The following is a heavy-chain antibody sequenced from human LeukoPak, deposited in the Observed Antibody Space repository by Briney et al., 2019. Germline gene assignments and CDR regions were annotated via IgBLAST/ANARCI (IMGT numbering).Heavy chain of an antibody. CDR3: ARVSYSSGWPIYYFDY. V-gene: IGHV4-59*01. CDR2: IYYSGST. J-gene: IGHJ4*02. D-gene: IGHD6-19*01. Sequence: PSETLSLTCTVSSDSISNYYWSWIRQPPGKGLEWIGYIYYSGSTNYNPSLKSRVTISVDTSKNQFSLKLSSVTAADTAVYYCARVSYSSGWPIYYFDYWGQGTLVTVSS. CDR1: SDSISNYY.